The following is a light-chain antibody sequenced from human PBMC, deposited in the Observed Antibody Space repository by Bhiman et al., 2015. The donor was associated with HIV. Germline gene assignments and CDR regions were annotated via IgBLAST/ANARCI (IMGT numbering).Light chain of an antibody. Sequence: QSALTQPASVSGSPGQSIIISCTGTSSDVGGYNYVSWYQHYPGKAPKLMIYDVSXRPSGVSNRFSGSKSANTASLTISGLQAEDEADYYCSSYASSSTLVFGGGTQLTVL. V-gene: IGLV2-14*03. CDR2: DVS. CDR1: SSDVGGYNY. CDR3: SSYASSSTLV. J-gene: IGLJ2*01.